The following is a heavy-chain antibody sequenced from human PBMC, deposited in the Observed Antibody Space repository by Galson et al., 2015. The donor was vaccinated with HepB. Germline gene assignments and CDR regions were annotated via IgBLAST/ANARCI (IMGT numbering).Heavy chain of an antibody. CDR1: GYTFTGYC. J-gene: IGHJ4*02. V-gene: IGHV1-2*06. Sequence: SVKVSCKASGYTFTGYCMHWVRQAPGQGLEWMGRINPNSGGTNYAQKFQGRVTMTRDTSISTAYMELSRLRSDDTAVYYCARDYSYDYIWGSYRPFDYWGQGTLVTVSS. CDR3: ARDYSYDYIWGSYRPFDY. D-gene: IGHD3-16*02. CDR2: INPNSGGT.